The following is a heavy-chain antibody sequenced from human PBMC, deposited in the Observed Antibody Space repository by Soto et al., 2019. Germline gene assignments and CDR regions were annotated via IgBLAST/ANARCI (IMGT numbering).Heavy chain of an antibody. CDR3: ARLVIGRNYTSYYFDY. D-gene: IGHD1-7*01. Sequence: SVEIGRESCRDSVKISEIDVLRQNTGQGLEWMGWINPNSGGTNYAQKFQGWVTMTRDTSISTAYMELSRLRSDDTAVYYCARLVIGRNYTSYYFDYWGQGTLVTVSS. CDR1: RDSVKISE. CDR2: INPNSGGT. J-gene: IGHJ4*02. V-gene: IGHV1-2*04.